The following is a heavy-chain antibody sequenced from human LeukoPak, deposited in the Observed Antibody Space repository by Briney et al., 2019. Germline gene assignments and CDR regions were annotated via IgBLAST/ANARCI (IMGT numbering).Heavy chain of an antibody. Sequence: GGSLRLSCAASGFTFSSYAMSWVRQAPGKGLEWVAVISYDGSNKYYADSVKGRFTISRDNSKNTLYLQMNSLRAEDTAVYYCARDPIAAAGSAYFDYWGQGTLVTVSS. CDR2: ISYDGSNK. CDR3: ARDPIAAAGSAYFDY. CDR1: GFTFSSYA. D-gene: IGHD6-13*01. J-gene: IGHJ4*02. V-gene: IGHV3-30-3*01.